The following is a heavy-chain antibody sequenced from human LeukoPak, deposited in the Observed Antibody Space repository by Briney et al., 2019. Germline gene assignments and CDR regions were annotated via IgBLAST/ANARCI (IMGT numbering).Heavy chain of an antibody. Sequence: GGSLRLSCAASGFTFSSYAMSWVRQAPGKGLEWVSAISGSVGSTYYADSVKGRFTISRDNSKNTLYLQMNSLRAEDTAVYYCAKGGPMIVVVITKLGAFDIWGQGTMVTVSS. CDR3: AKGGPMIVVVITKLGAFDI. J-gene: IGHJ3*02. D-gene: IGHD3-22*01. CDR2: ISGSVGST. CDR1: GFTFSSYA. V-gene: IGHV3-23*01.